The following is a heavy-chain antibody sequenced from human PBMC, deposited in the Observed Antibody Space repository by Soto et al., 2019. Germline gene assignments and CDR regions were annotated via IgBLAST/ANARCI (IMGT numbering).Heavy chain of an antibody. D-gene: IGHD3-16*02. Sequence: PSETLSLTCTVSGGSISSYYWSWIRQPPGKGLEWIGCIYYSGSTNYNPSLKSRVTISVDTSKNQFSLKLSSVTAADTAVYYCARHEYDYIWGSYRSVDYWGQGTLVTVS. CDR2: IYYSGST. CDR3: ARHEYDYIWGSYRSVDY. V-gene: IGHV4-59*08. CDR1: GGSISSYY. J-gene: IGHJ4*02.